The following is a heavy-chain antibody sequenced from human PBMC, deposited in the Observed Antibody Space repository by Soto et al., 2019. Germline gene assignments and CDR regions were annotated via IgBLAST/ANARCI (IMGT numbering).Heavy chain of an antibody. Sequence: PGGSLRLSCAASGFTFSSYAMHWVRQAPGKGLEWVAVISYDGSNKYYADSVKGRFTISRDNSKNTLYLQMNSLRAEDTAVYYCARGLLREYYYYGMDVWGQGTTVTVSS. CDR3: ARGLLREYYYYGMDV. CDR1: GFTFSSYA. CDR2: ISYDGSNK. J-gene: IGHJ6*02. V-gene: IGHV3-30-3*01. D-gene: IGHD1-26*01.